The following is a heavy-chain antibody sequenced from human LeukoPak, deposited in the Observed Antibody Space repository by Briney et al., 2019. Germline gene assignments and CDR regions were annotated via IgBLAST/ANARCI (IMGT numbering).Heavy chain of an antibody. CDR3: ARVALGGDDDAFDI. CDR1: GFTFSNYE. CDR2: ISSSGSTI. Sequence: GGSLRLSCAVSGFTFSNYEMNWVRQAPGKGLEWVSYISSSGSTICYADSVKGRFTISRDNAKNSLYLQMNSLRAEDTAVYYCARVALGGDDDAFDIWGQGTMVTVSS. V-gene: IGHV3-48*03. D-gene: IGHD2-21*02. J-gene: IGHJ3*02.